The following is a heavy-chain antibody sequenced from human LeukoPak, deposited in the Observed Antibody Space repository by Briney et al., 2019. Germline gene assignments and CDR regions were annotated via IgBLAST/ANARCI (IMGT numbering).Heavy chain of an antibody. CDR3: ARGDCSGGSCSSFDY. D-gene: IGHD2-15*01. CDR2: ISAYNGNT. J-gene: IGHJ4*02. Sequence: ASVKVSCKASGYTFTIYGISWVRQAPGQGLEWMGWISAYNGNTNYAQKLQGRVTMTTDTSTSTAYMELRSLRSDDTAVYYCARGDCSGGSCSSFDYWGQGTLVTVSS. CDR1: GYTFTIYG. V-gene: IGHV1-18*01.